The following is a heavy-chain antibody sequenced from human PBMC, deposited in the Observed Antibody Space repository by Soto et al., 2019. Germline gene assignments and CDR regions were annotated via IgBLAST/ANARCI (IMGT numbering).Heavy chain of an antibody. CDR2: INHSGST. D-gene: IGHD3-3*02. V-gene: IGHV4-34*01. CDR3: ARGPPFLEWLLLVMDV. CDR1: GGSFSGDY. Sequence: SETLSLTCAVYGGSFSGDYWSWIRQPPGKGLEWIGEINHSGSTNYNPSLKSRVTISVDTSKNQFSLKLSSVTAADTAVYYCARGPPFLEWLLLVMDVWGQGTTVTVSS. J-gene: IGHJ6*02.